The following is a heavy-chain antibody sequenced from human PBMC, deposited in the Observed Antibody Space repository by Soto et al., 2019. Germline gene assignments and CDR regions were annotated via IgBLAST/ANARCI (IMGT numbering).Heavy chain of an antibody. CDR2: ISYDGSYK. Sequence: VGSLRLSCAASGFVFNNYGMHWVRQAPGKGLDWVAAISYDGSYKFYADSVQGRFTISRDNSKNTLYLQMNSLRAEDTAVYYCASLITYYYDSSGSPNFDYWGQGTLVTVSS. J-gene: IGHJ4*02. CDR1: GFVFNNYG. CDR3: ASLITYYYDSSGSPNFDY. D-gene: IGHD3-22*01. V-gene: IGHV3-30*03.